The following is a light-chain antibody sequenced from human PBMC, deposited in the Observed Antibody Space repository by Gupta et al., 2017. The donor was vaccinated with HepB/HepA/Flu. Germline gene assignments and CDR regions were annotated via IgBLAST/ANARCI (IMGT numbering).Light chain of an antibody. Sequence: QSALTQPASVSGSPGQSNTISCTGTSSDVGGYNYVSWYQQHPGKAPKLMIYDVSNRPSGVSNRFSGSKSGNTASLTISGLQAEDEADYYCSSYTSSSTRVFGTGTKVTVL. CDR2: DVS. J-gene: IGLJ1*01. V-gene: IGLV2-14*01. CDR3: SSYTSSSTRV. CDR1: SSDVGGYNY.